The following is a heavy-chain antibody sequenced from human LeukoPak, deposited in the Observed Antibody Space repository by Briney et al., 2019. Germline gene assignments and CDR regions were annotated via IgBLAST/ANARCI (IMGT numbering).Heavy chain of an antibody. Sequence: ASVKVSCKASGYTFTGYYMHWVRQAPGQGLEWMGWINPNSGGTNYAQKFQGRVTMTRGTSISTAYMELSRLRSDDTAVYYCARVDSSGYYWLFDYWGQGTLVTVSS. V-gene: IGHV1-2*02. D-gene: IGHD3-22*01. CDR1: GYTFTGYY. CDR2: INPNSGGT. CDR3: ARVDSSGYYWLFDY. J-gene: IGHJ4*02.